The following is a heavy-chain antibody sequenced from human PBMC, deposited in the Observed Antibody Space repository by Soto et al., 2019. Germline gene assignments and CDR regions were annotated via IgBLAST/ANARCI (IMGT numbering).Heavy chain of an antibody. CDR2: ISAYNGNT. D-gene: IGHD5-18*01. J-gene: IGHJ4*02. Sequence: ASVKASCTASWYTSASCGISWVRQAPGQGLEWMGLISAYNGNTNYAQKLQGRVTMTTDTSTSTAYMELRSLRSDDPAVYYCARRNGYSYADSGQGTLVTVSS. CDR1: WYTSASCG. CDR3: ARRNGYSYAD. V-gene: IGHV1-18*01.